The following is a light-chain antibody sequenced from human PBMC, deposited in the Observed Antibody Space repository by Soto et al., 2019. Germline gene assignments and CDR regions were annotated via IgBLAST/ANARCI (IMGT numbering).Light chain of an antibody. Sequence: AIRMTQSPSSLSASTGDRVTITCRASQAIDSWLAWYQQKPGEAPKLLIFTGSLLHSGVPPRFSGSGSGTDFTLTISSLQPEDFATYYCQQTLSFPPTFGQGTKVDNK. CDR2: TGS. V-gene: IGKV1-8*01. CDR1: QAIDSW. J-gene: IGKJ1*01. CDR3: QQTLSFPPT.